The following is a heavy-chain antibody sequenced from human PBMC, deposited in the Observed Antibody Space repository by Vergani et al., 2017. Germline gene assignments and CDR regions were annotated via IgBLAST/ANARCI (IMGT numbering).Heavy chain of an antibody. CDR2: LSSNGGST. Sequence: EVQLVESGGGLVQPGGSLRLSCAASGFTFSSYAMHWVRHAPGKGLEYVSDLSSNGGSTYYANSVKGRFTISRDDSKNTLYLQMGSLRAEDMAAYYCARGGYYDSSGYYDYWGQGTLVTVAS. CDR3: ARGGYYDSSGYYDY. D-gene: IGHD3-22*01. J-gene: IGHJ4*02. CDR1: GFTFSSYA. V-gene: IGHV3-64*01.